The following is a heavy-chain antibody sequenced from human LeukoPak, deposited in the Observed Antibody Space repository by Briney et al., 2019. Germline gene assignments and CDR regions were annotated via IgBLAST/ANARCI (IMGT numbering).Heavy chain of an antibody. V-gene: IGHV3-11*04. J-gene: IGHJ5*02. D-gene: IGHD3-10*01. CDR1: GFTFTDTY. CDR2: ISPSGTDI. CDR3: ARDRGVRGGAVNWFDP. Sequence: GGSLRLSCAVSGFTFTDTYMTWIRQAPGKGLESLSYISPSGTDISYADSVKGRFTISRDNAKNSLYLQMNSLRAEDTAVYYCARDRGVRGGAVNWFDPWGQGTLVTVSS.